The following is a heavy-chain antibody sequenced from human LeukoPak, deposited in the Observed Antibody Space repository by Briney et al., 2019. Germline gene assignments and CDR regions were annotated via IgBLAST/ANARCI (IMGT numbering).Heavy chain of an antibody. D-gene: IGHD6-13*01. J-gene: IGHJ4*02. CDR1: GFTFNNYA. CDR3: AKDRAPHSSSWYYFDY. CDR2: ISGSGGST. V-gene: IGHV3-23*01. Sequence: GGSLRLSCAASGFTFNNYAMSWVRQAPGKGLEWVSAISGSGGSTYYADSVKGRFTISRDNSKNTQYLQMNSLRAEDTAVYYCAKDRAPHSSSWYYFDYWGQGTLVTVSS.